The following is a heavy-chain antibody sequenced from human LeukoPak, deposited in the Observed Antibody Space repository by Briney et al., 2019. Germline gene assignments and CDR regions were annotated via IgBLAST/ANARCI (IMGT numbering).Heavy chain of an antibody. CDR1: GYTLTELS. J-gene: IGHJ6*02. Sequence: ASVKVSCKVSGYTLTELSMHWVRQAPGKGLEWMGGFDPEDGETIYAQKFQGRVTMTEDTSTDTAYMELSSLRSEDTAVYYCARQLRPQYCSGGSCYSYYYGMDVWGQGTTVTVSS. D-gene: IGHD2-15*01. CDR3: ARQLRPQYCSGGSCYSYYYGMDV. CDR2: FDPEDGET. V-gene: IGHV1-24*01.